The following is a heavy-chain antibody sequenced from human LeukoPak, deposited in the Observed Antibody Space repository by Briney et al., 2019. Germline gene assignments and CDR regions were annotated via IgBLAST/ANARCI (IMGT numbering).Heavy chain of an antibody. J-gene: IGHJ4*02. CDR3: ASAIAVAGKIDY. CDR2: ISSSSYI. V-gene: IGHV3-21*01. Sequence: PGGSLRLSCAASGFTFSSYSMNWVRQAPGKGLEWVSSISSSSYIYYADSVKGRFTISRDNAKNSLYLQMNSLRTEDTAVYYCASAIAVAGKIDYWGQGTLVTVSS. D-gene: IGHD6-19*01. CDR1: GFTFSSYS.